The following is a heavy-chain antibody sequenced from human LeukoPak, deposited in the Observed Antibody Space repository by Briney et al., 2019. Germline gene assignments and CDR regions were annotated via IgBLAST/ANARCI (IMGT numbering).Heavy chain of an antibody. Sequence: PGRSLRLSCTASGFTFGDYAMSWVRQAPGKGLECVGFIRSKAYGGTTEYAASVKDRFTISRDDSKSIAYLQMNSLKTEDTAVYYCTGPYYFDASALGYWGQGTLVTVSS. V-gene: IGHV3-49*04. D-gene: IGHD3-22*01. CDR2: IRSKAYGGTT. CDR3: TGPYYFDASALGY. J-gene: IGHJ4*02. CDR1: GFTFGDYA.